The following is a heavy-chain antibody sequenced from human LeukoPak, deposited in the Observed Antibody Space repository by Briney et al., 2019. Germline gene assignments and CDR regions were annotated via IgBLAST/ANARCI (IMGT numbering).Heavy chain of an antibody. CDR3: ARVGGYYFAPDY. V-gene: IGHV1-69*13. J-gene: IGHJ4*02. CDR2: IIPIFGTA. CDR1: RGTFSSYA. D-gene: IGHD2-15*01. Sequence: SVKVSCKASRGTFSSYAISWVRQAPGQGLEWMGGIIPIFGTANYAQKFQGRVKITADESTSTAYMELSSLRSDDTAVYYCARVGGYYFAPDYWGQGTLVTVSS.